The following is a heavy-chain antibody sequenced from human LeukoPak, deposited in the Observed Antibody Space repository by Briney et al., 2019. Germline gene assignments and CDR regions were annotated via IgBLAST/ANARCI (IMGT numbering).Heavy chain of an antibody. CDR2: INHSGST. CDR1: GGSFSGYY. CDR3: ARAHRYYYDSSGYLYYFDY. D-gene: IGHD3-22*01. J-gene: IGHJ4*02. V-gene: IGHV4-34*01. Sequence: SETLSLTCAVYGGSFSGYYWSWIRQPPGKGLEWIGEINHSGSTNYNPSLKSRVTISVDTSKNQFSLKLSSVTAADTAVYYCARAHRYYYDSSGYLYYFDYWGQGTLVTVSS.